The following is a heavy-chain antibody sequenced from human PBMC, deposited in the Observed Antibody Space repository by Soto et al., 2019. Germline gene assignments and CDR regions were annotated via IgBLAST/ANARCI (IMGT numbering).Heavy chain of an antibody. CDR3: ARSRIAVAEGWFDP. V-gene: IGHV3-48*02. CDR1: GFTFSSYS. Sequence: EVQLVESGGGLVQPGGSLRLSCAASGFTFSSYSMNWVRQAPGKGLEWGSYISSSSSTIYYADSVKGRFTISRDNAKNSLYLQMNSLRDEDTAVYYCARSRIAVAEGWFDPWGQGTLVTVSS. J-gene: IGHJ5*02. D-gene: IGHD6-19*01. CDR2: ISSSSSTI.